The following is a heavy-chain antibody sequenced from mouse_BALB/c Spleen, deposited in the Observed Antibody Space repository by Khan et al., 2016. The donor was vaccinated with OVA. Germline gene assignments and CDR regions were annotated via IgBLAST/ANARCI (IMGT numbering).Heavy chain of an antibody. J-gene: IGHJ4*01. CDR2: ISSSVST. V-gene: IGHV3-2*02. CDR3: ARDGSRYNYAMDY. D-gene: IGHD2-3*01. CDR1: RYSITSDYA. Sequence: EVQLVETRPGLVKPSQSLSLTCTVTRYSITSDYAWNWIRQFPGNKLEWMGYISSSVSTNYNPALKSRISITRDTSKNQFFLQLNSVTTEDTATYYCARDGSRYNYAMDYWGQGTSVTVSS.